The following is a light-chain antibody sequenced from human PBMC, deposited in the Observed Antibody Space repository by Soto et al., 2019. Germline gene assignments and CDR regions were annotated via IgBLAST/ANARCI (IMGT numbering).Light chain of an antibody. CDR1: SSDIGTYNL. CDR3: CSYAGSSTLYV. CDR2: EVN. J-gene: IGLJ1*01. V-gene: IGLV2-23*02. Sequence: QSALTQPASVSGSPGQSIPISCTGTSSDIGTYNLVSWYQQHPGKAPKLMIYEVNKRPSGVSDRFSGSKSGNTASLTISGLQAEDEADYYCCSYAGSSTLYVFGTGTKVTV.